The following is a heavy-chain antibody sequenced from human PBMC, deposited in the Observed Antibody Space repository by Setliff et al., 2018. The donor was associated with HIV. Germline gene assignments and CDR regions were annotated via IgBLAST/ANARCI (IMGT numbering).Heavy chain of an antibody. CDR1: GGPISSYY. J-gene: IGHJ4*02. Sequence: SETLSLTCTVSGGPISSYYWSWIRQPPGKGLEWIGYTYYRGRTNYNPSLKSRVTISVDKSRNQFSLKLGSVTAADTAVYYCACQSAYSTDWYPAGYFDHWGQGTLVTVSS. D-gene: IGHD6-19*01. CDR3: ACQSAYSTDWYPAGYFDH. CDR2: TYYRGRT. V-gene: IGHV4-59*08.